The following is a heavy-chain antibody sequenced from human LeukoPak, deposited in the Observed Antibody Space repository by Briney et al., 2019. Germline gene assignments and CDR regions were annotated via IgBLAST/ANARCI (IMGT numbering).Heavy chain of an antibody. D-gene: IGHD2-2*02. CDR3: ARAIRAYWYFDL. V-gene: IGHV4-4*07. Sequence: SETLSLTCTVSGGSISSHYWRWIRQPAGKGLEWIGRIYNGGSTDYNPSLKSRVTMSADPSKNQFSLKLSSVTAADTAVYYCARAIRAYWYFDLWGRGTLVTVSS. CDR1: GGSISSHY. CDR2: IYNGGST. J-gene: IGHJ2*01.